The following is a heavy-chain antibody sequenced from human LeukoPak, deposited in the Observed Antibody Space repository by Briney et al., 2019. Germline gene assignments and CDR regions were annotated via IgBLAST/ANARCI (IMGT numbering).Heavy chain of an antibody. CDR1: GGSISSGDYY. CDR3: ARDSDDSSGYYSFDY. D-gene: IGHD3-22*01. Sequence: SETLSLTCTVFGGSISSGDYYWSWIRQPPGKGLEWIGYIYHSGSTYYNPSLKSRVTISVDRSKNQFSLKLSSVTAADTAVYYCARDSDDSSGYYSFDYWGQGTLVTVSS. CDR2: IYHSGST. V-gene: IGHV4-30-2*01. J-gene: IGHJ4*02.